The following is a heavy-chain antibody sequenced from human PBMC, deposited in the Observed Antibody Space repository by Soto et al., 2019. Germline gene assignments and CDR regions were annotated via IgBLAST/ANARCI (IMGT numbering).Heavy chain of an antibody. V-gene: IGHV2-5*02. CDR3: AHRRYCSGGSCYDY. CDR1: GFSLRTSGVG. J-gene: IGHJ4*02. Sequence: QITLKESGPTLVKPTQTLTLTCTFSGFSLRTSGVGVGWIRQPPGKALEWLAVIFWDDDKRYSPSLKDRLTITKDTSKNQVVLTMTNMDPADTATYYCAHRRYCSGGSCYDYWGQGTLVTVSS. D-gene: IGHD2-15*01. CDR2: IFWDDDK.